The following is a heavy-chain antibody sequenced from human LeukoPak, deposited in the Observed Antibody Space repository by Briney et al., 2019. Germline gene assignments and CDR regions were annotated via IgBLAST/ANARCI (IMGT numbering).Heavy chain of an antibody. V-gene: IGHV4-39*07. CDR3: AREGGGYSRALDP. CDR1: GGSISSSNYY. CDR2: IYFSGNT. D-gene: IGHD5-18*01. J-gene: IGHJ5*02. Sequence: SETLSLTCTVSGGSISSSNYYWGWIRQPPGKGLEWIGNIYFSGNTYYNPSLKSRVTILVDTSKNQFSLKLNSVTASDTAVYYCAREGGGYSRALDPWGQGTLVTASS.